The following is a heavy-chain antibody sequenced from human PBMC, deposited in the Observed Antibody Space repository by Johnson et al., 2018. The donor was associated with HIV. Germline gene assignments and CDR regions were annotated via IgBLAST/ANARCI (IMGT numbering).Heavy chain of an antibody. V-gene: IGHV3-20*04. CDR2: INWNGGST. CDR1: GFTFDDYG. D-gene: IGHD2-2*01. CDR3: AKDRGAPYCSSTSCYSTGAFDI. J-gene: IGHJ3*02. Sequence: MLLVESGGGVVRPGGSLRLSCAASGFTFDDYGMSWVRQAPGKGLEWVSGINWNGGSTGYADSVKGRFTISRDNAKNSLYLQMNSLRAEDTAVYYCAKDRGAPYCSSTSCYSTGAFDIWGQGTMVTVSS.